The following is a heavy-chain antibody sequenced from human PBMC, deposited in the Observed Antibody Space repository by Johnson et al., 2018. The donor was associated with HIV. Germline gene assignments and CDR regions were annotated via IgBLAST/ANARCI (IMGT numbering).Heavy chain of an antibody. D-gene: IGHD2-21*01. Sequence: EVQLVESGGGLVHPGGSLILSCVASGFTISSYAIHWVRQPPGKGLEYVSSISPDGGSTWYANSVRGRFTISSDNSKNTLYLQMNSLRAEDTAVYYCARELESGVVVIGPGAFDIWGQGTMVTVSS. CDR2: ISPDGGST. CDR1: GFTISSYA. CDR3: ARELESGVVVIGPGAFDI. V-gene: IGHV3-64*01. J-gene: IGHJ3*02.